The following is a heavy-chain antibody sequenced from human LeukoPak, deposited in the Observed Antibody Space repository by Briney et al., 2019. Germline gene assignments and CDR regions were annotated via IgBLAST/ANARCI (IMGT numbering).Heavy chain of an antibody. J-gene: IGHJ4*02. Sequence: SETLSLTCLVSGDSVSRTSYYYWSWLRQPPGKGLEWIGNIYSSGSANYNPSLKSRVTMSVDTSNNHFSLKLSSVTAADSAVYYCARFKSSGWYYFDYWGQGTLVIVSS. CDR1: GDSVSRTSYYY. CDR2: IYSSGSA. V-gene: IGHV4-61*03. D-gene: IGHD6-19*01. CDR3: ARFKSSGWYYFDY.